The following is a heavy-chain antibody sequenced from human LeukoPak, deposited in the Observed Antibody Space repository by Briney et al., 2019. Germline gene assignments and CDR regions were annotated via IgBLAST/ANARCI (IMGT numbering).Heavy chain of an antibody. CDR2: IIPIFGTA. D-gene: IGHD2-2*01. CDR3: ARGTFECSSTSCYDAFFGDYYYYYYMDV. J-gene: IGHJ6*03. Sequence: SVKVSCQASRGTFISYAISGVRQAPGKGLEWMGGIIPIFGTANYAQKFQGRVTITADEPTRTAYMELSSLRSEDTAVYYCARGTFECSSTSCYDAFFGDYYYYYYMDVWGKGTTVTVSS. V-gene: IGHV1-69*13. CDR1: RGTFISYA.